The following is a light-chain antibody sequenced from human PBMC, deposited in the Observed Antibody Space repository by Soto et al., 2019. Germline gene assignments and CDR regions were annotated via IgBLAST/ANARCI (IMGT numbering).Light chain of an antibody. CDR1: SGHSSFA. CDR2: INNDGSH. V-gene: IGLV4-69*01. CDR3: QTWGTGTVV. Sequence: QAVLTQSPSASASLGASVRLTCTLSSGHSSFAIAWHQQQPERGPRYLMKINNDGSHNKGDGIPDRFSGSSSGAERYLTISSLQSEDEADYYCQTWGTGTVVFGGGTKVTVL. J-gene: IGLJ2*01.